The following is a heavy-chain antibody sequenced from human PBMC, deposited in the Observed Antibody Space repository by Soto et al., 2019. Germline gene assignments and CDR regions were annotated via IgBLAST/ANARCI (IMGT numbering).Heavy chain of an antibody. V-gene: IGHV5-51*01. CDR2: ILLADSDT. D-gene: IGHD4-4*01. CDR1: GHSFPNAW. CDR3: ARQKGDYSHIDS. Sequence: GVSLKLSCQGYGHSFPNAWLDGVRQTPGKGLVVLGFILLADSDTKYGPSSRGQVTISPDRSINTPYLQGTSLKAWESAIFYWARQKGDYSHIDSWGQGTLVTGSS. J-gene: IGHJ4*02.